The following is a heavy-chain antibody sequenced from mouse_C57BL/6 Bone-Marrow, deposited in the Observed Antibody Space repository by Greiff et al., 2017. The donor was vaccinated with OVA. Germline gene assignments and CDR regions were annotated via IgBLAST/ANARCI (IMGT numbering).Heavy chain of an antibody. CDR3: ARGDSSGYDY. Sequence: QVQLKESGAELVMPGASVKLSCKASGYTFTSYWMHWVKQRPGQGLEWIGEIDPSDSYTNYNQKFKGKSTLTVDKSSSTAYMQLSSLTSEDSAVYYCARGDSSGYDYWGQGTTLTVSS. J-gene: IGHJ2*01. CDR1: GYTFTSYW. D-gene: IGHD3-2*02. CDR2: IDPSDSYT. V-gene: IGHV1-69*01.